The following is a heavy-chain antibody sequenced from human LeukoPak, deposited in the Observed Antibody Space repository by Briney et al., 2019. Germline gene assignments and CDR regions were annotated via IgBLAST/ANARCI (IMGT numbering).Heavy chain of an antibody. Sequence: ASVKVSCKVSGYTLTELSMHWVRQAPGKGLEGMGGFDPEDGETIYAQKFQGRVTMTEDTSTDTAYMELSSLRSEDTAVYYCATDSMVYAIQGSYYYYYGMDVWGQGTTVTVSS. J-gene: IGHJ6*02. CDR2: FDPEDGET. CDR1: GYTLTELS. D-gene: IGHD2-8*01. CDR3: ATDSMVYAIQGSYYYYYGMDV. V-gene: IGHV1-24*01.